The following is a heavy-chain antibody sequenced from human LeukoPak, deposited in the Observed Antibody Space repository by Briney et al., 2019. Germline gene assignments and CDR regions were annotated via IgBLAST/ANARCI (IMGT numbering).Heavy chain of an antibody. D-gene: IGHD2-2*01. V-gene: IGHV3-23*01. CDR2: ISGGKI. CDR1: GFTFSNYR. J-gene: IGHJ6*02. CDR3: AKGDCTSTSCYGFYGMDV. Sequence: GGSLRLSCAASGFTFSNYRMNWVRQAPGKGLEWVSIISGGKIYYADSVKGRFTISRDDSRNTLYLQMNSLRAEDTAIYYCAKGDCTSTSCYGFYGMDVWGQGTTVTVSS.